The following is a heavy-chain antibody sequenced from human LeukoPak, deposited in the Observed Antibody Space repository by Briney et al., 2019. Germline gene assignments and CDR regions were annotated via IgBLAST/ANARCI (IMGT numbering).Heavy chain of an antibody. CDR2: IYYSGST. D-gene: IGHD3-10*01. V-gene: IGHV4-39*07. J-gene: IGHJ4*02. CDR1: GGSISSYY. CDR3: ARGGGQKNYYGSGSYKKSGDFDY. Sequence: SETLSLTCTVSGGSISSYYWGWIRQPPGKGLEWIGSIYYSGSTYYNPSLKSRVTISVDTSKNQFSLKLSSVTAADTAVYYCARGGGQKNYYGSGSYKKSGDFDYWGQGTLVTVSS.